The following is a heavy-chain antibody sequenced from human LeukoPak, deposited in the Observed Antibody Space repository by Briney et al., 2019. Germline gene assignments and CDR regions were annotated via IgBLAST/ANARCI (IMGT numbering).Heavy chain of an antibody. J-gene: IGHJ4*02. V-gene: IGHV3-30-3*01. CDR2: ISYDGSNK. CDR1: EFTFSSYA. D-gene: IGHD3-22*01. CDR3: ARDHKWLLPSDVDY. Sequence: PGRSLRLSCAASEFTFSSYAMHWVRQAPGKGLEWVAVISYDGSNKYYADSVKGRFTISRDNSKNTLYLQMNSLRAEDTAVYYCARDHKWLLPSDVDYWGQGTLVTVSS.